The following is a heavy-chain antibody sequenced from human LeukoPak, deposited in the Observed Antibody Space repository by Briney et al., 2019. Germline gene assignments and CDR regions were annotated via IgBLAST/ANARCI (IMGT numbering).Heavy chain of an antibody. CDR3: ARAEGYCSSTSCYTFDY. J-gene: IGHJ4*02. D-gene: IGHD2-2*02. Sequence: SVKFSCKASGGTFSSYAISWVRQAPGQGLEWMGGIIPIFGTANTAQKFQGRVTITADESTSTAYMELSSLRSEDTAVYYCARAEGYCSSTSCYTFDYWGQGTLVTVSS. V-gene: IGHV1-69*13. CDR2: IIPIFGTA. CDR1: GGTFSSYA.